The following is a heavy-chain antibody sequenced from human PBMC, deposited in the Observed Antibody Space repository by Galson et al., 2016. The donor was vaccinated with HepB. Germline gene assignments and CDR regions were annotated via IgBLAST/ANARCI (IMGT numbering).Heavy chain of an antibody. CDR2: ISYDGSNK. Sequence: SLRLSCAASGFTFSSYGMHWVRQAPGKGLEWVAVISYDGSNKYYADSVKGRLTISRDNSKNTLYLQMNSLRAEDTAVYYCAKAFAYHDFWSGYYVPHYYGMDVWGQGTTVTVSS. V-gene: IGHV3-30*18. CDR1: GFTFSSYG. CDR3: AKAFAYHDFWSGYYVPHYYGMDV. J-gene: IGHJ6*02. D-gene: IGHD3-3*01.